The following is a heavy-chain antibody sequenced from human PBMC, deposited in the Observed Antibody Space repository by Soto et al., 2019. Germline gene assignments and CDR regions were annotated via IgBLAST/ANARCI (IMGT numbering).Heavy chain of an antibody. Sequence: SETLSLTCTVSGGSISSGGYCWTWIRQHPGKDLEWIGNICYSGSTYYSPSLKNRLTISIDTSKNQFSLKLTSVTAADTAVYYCAAAPTLSFFDYGGKGVLVTVP. CDR2: ICYSGST. V-gene: IGHV4-31*03. CDR1: GGSISSGGYC. CDR3: AAAPTLSFFDY. J-gene: IGHJ4*02. D-gene: IGHD2-15*01.